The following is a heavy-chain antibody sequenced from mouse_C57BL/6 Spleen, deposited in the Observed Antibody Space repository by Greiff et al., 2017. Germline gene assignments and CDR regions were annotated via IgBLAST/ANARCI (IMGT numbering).Heavy chain of an antibody. J-gene: IGHJ2*01. CDR2: IDPSDSYT. CDR3: ARWGKEGYFDY. CDR1: GYTFTSYW. V-gene: IGHV1-59*01. Sequence: QVQLQQPGAELVRPGTSVKLSCKASGYTFTSYWMHWVKQRPGQGLEWIGVIDPSDSYTNYNQKFKGKATLTVDTSSSTAYMQLSSLTSEDAAVYYCARWGKEGYFDYWGQGTTLTVSS.